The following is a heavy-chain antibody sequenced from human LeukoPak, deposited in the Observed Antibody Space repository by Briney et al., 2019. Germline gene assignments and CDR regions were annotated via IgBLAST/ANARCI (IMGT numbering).Heavy chain of an antibody. CDR1: GFTFSSYG. D-gene: IGHD4/OR15-4a*01. V-gene: IGHV3-23*01. Sequence: GSLRLSCAASGFTFSSYGMSWVRQAPEKGLEWVSGISGSVRSTYYADSVKGRFTISRDNSKNTLYLQMNSLRVEDTAVYYCARRAGAYSHPYDYWGQGTLVTVSS. J-gene: IGHJ4*02. CDR3: ARRAGAYSHPYDY. CDR2: ISGSVRST.